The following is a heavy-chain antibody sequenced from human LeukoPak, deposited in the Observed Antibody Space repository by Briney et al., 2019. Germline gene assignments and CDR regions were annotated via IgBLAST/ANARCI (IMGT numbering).Heavy chain of an antibody. CDR2: INPSGGST. D-gene: IGHD3-10*01. J-gene: IGHJ6*02. CDR1: GYTFTSYY. Sequence: ASVKVSCKASGYTFTSYYMHWVRQAPGQGLEWMGIINPSGGSTSYAQKFQGRVTMTRDTSTSTVYMELSSLRSEDTAVYYRARESYRYSGSFYYYGMDVWGQGTTVTVSS. V-gene: IGHV1-46*01. CDR3: ARESYRYSGSFYYYGMDV.